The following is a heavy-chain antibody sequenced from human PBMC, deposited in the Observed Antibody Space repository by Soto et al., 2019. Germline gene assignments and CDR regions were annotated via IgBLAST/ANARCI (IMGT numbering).Heavy chain of an antibody. Sequence: SVKVSCKVSGGTFNNYAISWVRQAPGQGLEWMGGIIPLFGTTNYAQKFQGRVTITADESTSTAYMELSSLRSEDTAFYYCARPRSHYYDRSSERAFDIWGQGTTGTVSS. CDR2: IIPLFGTT. CDR3: ARPRSHYYDRSSERAFDI. J-gene: IGHJ3*02. CDR1: GGTFNNYA. V-gene: IGHV1-69*13. D-gene: IGHD3-22*01.